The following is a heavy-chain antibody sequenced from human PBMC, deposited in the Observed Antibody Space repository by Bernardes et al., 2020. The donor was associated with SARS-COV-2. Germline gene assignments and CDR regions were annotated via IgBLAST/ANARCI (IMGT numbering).Heavy chain of an antibody. Sequence: ASVKVSCKVSGYTLTELSMHWVRQAPGKGLEWMGGFDPEDGETIYAQKFQGRVTMTEDTSTDTAYMELSSLRSEDTAVYYCAVVPAAPDYYYYYGMDVWGQWTTVTGSS. CDR2: FDPEDGET. J-gene: IGHJ6*02. CDR3: AVVPAAPDYYYYYGMDV. CDR1: GYTLTELS. V-gene: IGHV1-24*01. D-gene: IGHD2-2*01.